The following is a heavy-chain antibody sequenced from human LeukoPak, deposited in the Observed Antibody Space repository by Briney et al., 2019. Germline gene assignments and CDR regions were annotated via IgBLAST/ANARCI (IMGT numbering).Heavy chain of an antibody. CDR3: ARGPDNGSNYAWFDP. CDR2: INHSGKT. Sequence: SETLSLTCDVYGGSFSGYYWSWIRQPPGKGLEWIGEINHSGKTNFNPSLKSRVNMSVDMSKNQFSLNLSSVTAADTAVYYCARGPDNGSNYAWFDPWGQGTLVTVSS. J-gene: IGHJ5*02. CDR1: GGSFSGYY. V-gene: IGHV4-34*01. D-gene: IGHD1-26*01.